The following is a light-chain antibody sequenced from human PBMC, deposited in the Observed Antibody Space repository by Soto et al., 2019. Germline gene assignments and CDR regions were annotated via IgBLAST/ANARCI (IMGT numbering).Light chain of an antibody. V-gene: IGKV1D-16*01. CDR2: ATS. CDR3: QQYSTHPYT. CDR1: QDISKW. J-gene: IGKJ2*01. Sequence: DIPMTQSPSSLSASVGDRVTITCRASQDISKWLGWYQQKPEKAPKSLIYATSTLQSGVPSRFSGSGSGTDFTLIINSLQPEDFATYYCQQYSTHPYTFGQGTRLEIK.